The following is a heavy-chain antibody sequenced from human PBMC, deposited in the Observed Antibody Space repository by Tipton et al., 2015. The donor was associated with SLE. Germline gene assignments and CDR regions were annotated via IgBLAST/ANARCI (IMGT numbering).Heavy chain of an antibody. CDR3: ARAGEDWWDEHDL. J-gene: IGHJ2*01. CDR2: IHNSGRS. D-gene: IGHD2-8*02. CDR1: GGSISSHY. V-gene: IGHV4-39*01. Sequence: TLSLACTVSGGSISSHYWSWIRQSPGKGLEWIGSIHNSGRSDYNPSLKSRGTISVDTSKNQFSLKLNSVTATDTAVYFCARAGEDWWDEHDLWGRGTLVIVSS.